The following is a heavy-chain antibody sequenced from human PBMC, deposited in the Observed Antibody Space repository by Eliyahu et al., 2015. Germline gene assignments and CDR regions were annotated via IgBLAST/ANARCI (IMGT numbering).Heavy chain of an antibody. CDR2: INHSGST. CDR3: ASHRWWLPYFDY. CDR1: GGSFSGYY. D-gene: IGHD5-12*01. V-gene: IGHV4-34*01. Sequence: QVQLQQWGAGLLKPSETLSLTCAVYGGSFSGYYWXWIRQPPGKGLEWIGEINHSGSTNYNPSLKSRVTISVDTSKNQFSLKLSSVTAADTAVYYCASHRWWLPYFDYWGQGTLVTVSS. J-gene: IGHJ4*02.